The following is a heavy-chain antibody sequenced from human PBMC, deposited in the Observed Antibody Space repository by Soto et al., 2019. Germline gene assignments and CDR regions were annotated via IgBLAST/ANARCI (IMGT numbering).Heavy chain of an antibody. Sequence: VSVKVSCKASGYTFTSYYMHWVRQAPGQRLEWMGIINPSGGSTSYAQKFQGRVTMTRDTSTSTVYMELSSLRSEDTAVYYCAVQVDYDYVWGSYRSYGNDAFDIWGQGTMVTVSS. V-gene: IGHV1-46*01. CDR1: GYTFTSYY. CDR3: AVQVDYDYVWGSYRSYGNDAFDI. D-gene: IGHD3-16*02. J-gene: IGHJ3*02. CDR2: INPSGGST.